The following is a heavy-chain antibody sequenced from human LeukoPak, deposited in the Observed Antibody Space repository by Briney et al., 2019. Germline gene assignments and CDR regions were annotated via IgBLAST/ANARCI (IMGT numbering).Heavy chain of an antibody. Sequence: GGSLRLSCAASGFTFSSYSMNWVRQAPGKGLEWVSYISSSSSYIYYADSVKGRFTISRDNAKNSLYLQMNSLRAEDTAVYYCARGGYCSGGSCYSAGWFDPWGQGTLVTVSS. CDR1: GFTFSSYS. CDR2: ISSSSSYI. J-gene: IGHJ5*02. CDR3: ARGGYCSGGSCYSAGWFDP. V-gene: IGHV3-21*01. D-gene: IGHD2-15*01.